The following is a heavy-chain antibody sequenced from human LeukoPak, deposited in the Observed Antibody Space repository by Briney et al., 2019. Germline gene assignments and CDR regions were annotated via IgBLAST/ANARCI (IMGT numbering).Heavy chain of an antibody. Sequence: PGGSLRLSCAASGFDLNTYEMNWVRQAPGKGLEWVANINQDGGLTYYADAVKGRFTISRDNAKNSVYLQMNSVRVEDTAVYYCGRWEFALDKWGQGRMVSVSS. V-gene: IGHV3-7*01. D-gene: IGHD3-10*01. J-gene: IGHJ3*02. CDR1: GFDLNTYE. CDR3: GRWEFALDK. CDR2: INQDGGLT.